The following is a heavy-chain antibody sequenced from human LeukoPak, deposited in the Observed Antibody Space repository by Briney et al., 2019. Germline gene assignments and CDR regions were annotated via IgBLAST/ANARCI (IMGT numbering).Heavy chain of an antibody. CDR1: GCTFTSYG. CDR2: IIAYNGNT. CDR3: ARDEKNNYDILTGYYMSEGSLDYFDY. J-gene: IGHJ4*02. D-gene: IGHD3-9*01. Sequence: GASVKLSCKASGCTFTSYGISWVRQAPGQGLEWMGWIIAYNGNTNYAQKLQGRVTMTTDTSTSTAYMELRSLRSDDTAVYYCARDEKNNYDILTGYYMSEGSLDYFDYWGQGTLVTVSS. V-gene: IGHV1-18*01.